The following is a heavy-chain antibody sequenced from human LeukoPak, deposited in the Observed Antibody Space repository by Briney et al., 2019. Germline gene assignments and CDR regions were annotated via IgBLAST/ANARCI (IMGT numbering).Heavy chain of an antibody. D-gene: IGHD1-26*01. Sequence: SETLSLTCTVSGGSISSSSYYWGWIRQPPGKGLEWIGSIYYSGSTYYNPSLKSRVTISVDTSKNQFSLKLSSVTAADTAVHYCARHPYSGSTIWGQGTMVTVSS. V-gene: IGHV4-39*01. CDR1: GGSISSSSYY. CDR2: IYYSGST. CDR3: ARHPYSGSTI. J-gene: IGHJ3*02.